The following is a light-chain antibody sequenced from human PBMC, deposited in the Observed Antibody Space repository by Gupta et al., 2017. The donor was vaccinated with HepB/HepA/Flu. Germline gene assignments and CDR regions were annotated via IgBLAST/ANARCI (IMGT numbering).Light chain of an antibody. CDR1: SSDVGGYNY. CDR3: SSFTISSTVV. V-gene: IGLV2-14*01. CDR2: DVS. Sequence: QSALTQPASVSGSPGQSITISCTGTSSDVGGYNYVSWYQQHPGKVPKVMIYDVSNRPSGISNRFSGSKSGNTASLTISGLQAEDEADYYCSSFTISSTVVFGGGTKVTVL. J-gene: IGLJ2*01.